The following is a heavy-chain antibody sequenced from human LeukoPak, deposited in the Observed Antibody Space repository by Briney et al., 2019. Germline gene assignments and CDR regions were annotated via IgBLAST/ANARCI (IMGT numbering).Heavy chain of an antibody. D-gene: IGHD6-13*01. J-gene: IGHJ4*01. CDR3: ATDAAPGYY. V-gene: IGHV3-66*01. Sequence: GGSLRLSCAASGFTFRIYAMSWARQAPGKGLEWVSVIYSGGTTYYADSVKGRFTISRDNSKNTLYLQMNSLRAEDTAVYYCATDAAPGYYWGHGTLVTVSS. CDR1: GFTFRIYA. CDR2: IYSGGTT.